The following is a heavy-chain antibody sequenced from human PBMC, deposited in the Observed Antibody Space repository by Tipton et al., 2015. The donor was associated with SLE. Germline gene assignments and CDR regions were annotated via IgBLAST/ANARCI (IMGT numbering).Heavy chain of an antibody. CDR3: ARRSGSGYQLFFHYGLDV. CDR2: IYPGNSDA. Sequence: VQLVQSGAEVKEPGESLRISCRVSGYTFTSYWIGWVRQMPGKGLEWVGIIYPGNSDARYSPSFQGQVTISADNSINTAYLQWRSLRASDPAMYYCARRSGSGYQLFFHYGLDVWGQGTTVTVSS. J-gene: IGHJ6*02. CDR1: GYTFTSYW. D-gene: IGHD3-3*01. V-gene: IGHV5-51*03.